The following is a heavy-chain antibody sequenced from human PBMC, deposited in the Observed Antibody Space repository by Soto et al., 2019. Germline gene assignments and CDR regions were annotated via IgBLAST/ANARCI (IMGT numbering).Heavy chain of an antibody. D-gene: IGHD1-26*01. J-gene: IGHJ4*01. Sequence: SQTLSLTCAITGDSVSSNSAGWSWVRQSPSRGLEWLGRTYYRSKWYYEYAVSVRGRLNKNQDTSQTKYYLQLNSVTYEDAAVYFCAREKQYSGRIFDYWGLGTLVPVSS. CDR3: AREKQYSGRIFDY. CDR2: TYYRSKWYY. V-gene: IGHV6-1*01. CDR1: GDSVSSNSAG.